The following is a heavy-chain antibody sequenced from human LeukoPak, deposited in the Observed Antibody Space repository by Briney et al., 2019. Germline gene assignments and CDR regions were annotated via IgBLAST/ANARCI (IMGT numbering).Heavy chain of an antibody. J-gene: IGHJ3*02. V-gene: IGHV3-72*01. CDR2: TRNKANSYTT. CDR3: ARAGIIPFAFDI. CDR1: GFTFSDHY. D-gene: IGHD2-2*02. Sequence: PGGSLRLSCAASGFTFSDHYMDWVRQAPGKGLEWVGRTRNKANSYTTEYAASVKGRFTISRDDSKNSLYLQMNSLKTEDTAVYYCARAGIIPFAFDIWGQGTMVTVSS.